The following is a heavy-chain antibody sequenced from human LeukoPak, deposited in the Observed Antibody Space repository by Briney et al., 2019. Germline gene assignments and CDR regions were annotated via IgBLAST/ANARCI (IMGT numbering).Heavy chain of an antibody. V-gene: IGHV4-59*08. Sequence: PSETLSLTCTVAGGSISSYHWSWIRQPPGMGLQWIGYIYYTGRTNCNPSLKSRVTISLDTSKNQFSLKLRSVTAADTAVYYCARDDSGGYYSLNAFDISGQGTMVTVSS. J-gene: IGHJ3*02. D-gene: IGHD3-22*01. CDR2: IYYTGRT. CDR3: ARDDSGGYYSLNAFDI. CDR1: GGSISSYH.